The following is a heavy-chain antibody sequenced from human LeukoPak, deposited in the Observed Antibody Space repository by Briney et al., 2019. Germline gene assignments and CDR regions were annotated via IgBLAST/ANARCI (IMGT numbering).Heavy chain of an antibody. D-gene: IGHD2-15*01. V-gene: IGHV4-59*01. CDR2: FHDSGSA. CDR3: ARDSHSVDTATPRGFDP. CDR1: GLSFSNYF. J-gene: IGHJ5*02. Sequence: SETLTLTCAVSGLSFSNYFLSWVRQPPGKGLEWIGYFHDSGSANYNPSLKSRITMSVDTSKNQFSLKLRSVTAADTAVYYCARDSHSVDTATPRGFDPWGQGTLVTVSS.